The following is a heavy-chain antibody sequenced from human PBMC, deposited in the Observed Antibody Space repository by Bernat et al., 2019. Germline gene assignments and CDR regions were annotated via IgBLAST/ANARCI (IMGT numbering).Heavy chain of an antibody. V-gene: IGHV3-7*03. CDR1: GFTFLSHW. J-gene: IGHJ3*01. Sequence: EVQLVQSGAALVQPGGSLILSCAASGFTFLSHWMCWLRQAPGKGLEWVANIKSDGSAKYYVDSVKGRFTISRDNVNNSLYLQMNSLRADDTAVYYCARDPGWGALDLWGQGTMVTVSS. CDR3: ARDPGWGALDL. D-gene: IGHD3-16*01. CDR2: IKSDGSAK.